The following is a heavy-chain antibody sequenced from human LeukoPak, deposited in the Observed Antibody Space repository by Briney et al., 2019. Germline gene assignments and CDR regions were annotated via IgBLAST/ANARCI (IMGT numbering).Heavy chain of an antibody. D-gene: IGHD3-10*01. CDR2: IYYSGST. J-gene: IGHJ5*02. CDR1: GGSISSSSYY. V-gene: IGHV4-39*01. CDR3: ARGRPRFDP. Sequence: SETLSLTCTVSGGSISSSSYYWGWIRQPPGKGLEWIGSIYYSGSTYYNPSLKGRVTISVDTSKNQFSLKLSSVTAADTAVYYCARGRPRFDPWGQGTLVTVSS.